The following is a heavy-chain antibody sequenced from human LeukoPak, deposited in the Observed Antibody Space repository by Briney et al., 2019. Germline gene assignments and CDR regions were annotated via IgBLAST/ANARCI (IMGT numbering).Heavy chain of an antibody. CDR2: ISGSGGST. Sequence: GGSLRLSCAASGFTFSSYAMSWVRQAPGKGLEWVSAISGSGGSTYYADSVKGRFTISRDNSKNTLYLQMNSLRAEDTAVYYRAKDSLGSSSKNWFDPWGQGTLVTVSS. V-gene: IGHV3-23*01. CDR3: AKDSLGSSSKNWFDP. CDR1: GFTFSSYA. D-gene: IGHD6-13*01. J-gene: IGHJ5*02.